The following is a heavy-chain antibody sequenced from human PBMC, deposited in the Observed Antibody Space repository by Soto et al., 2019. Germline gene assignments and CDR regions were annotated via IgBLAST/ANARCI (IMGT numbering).Heavy chain of an antibody. CDR2: IFSNDEK. D-gene: IGHD3-22*01. CDR3: ARMSGTHYDSSGYYFGYFDY. J-gene: IGHJ4*02. Sequence: SGPTLVNPTETLTLTFTVSGFSLSNARMGVSWIRQPPGKALEWLAHIFSNDEKSYSTSLKSRLTISKDTSKSQVVLTMTNMDPVDTATYYCARMSGTHYDSSGYYFGYFDYWGQGTLVTVSS. V-gene: IGHV2-26*01. CDR1: GFSLSNARMG.